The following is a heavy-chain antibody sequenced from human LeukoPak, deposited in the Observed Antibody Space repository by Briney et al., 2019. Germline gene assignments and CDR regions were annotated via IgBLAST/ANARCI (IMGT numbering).Heavy chain of an antibody. CDR1: GGSFSGYY. Sequence: SETLSLTCAVYGGSFSGYYWSWIRQPPGKGLEWIGEINHSGSTNYNPSLKSRVTISVDTSRNQFSLKLSSVTAADTAVYYCASNIHVPYGMDVWGQGTTVTVSS. CDR2: INHSGST. CDR3: ASNIHVPYGMDV. V-gene: IGHV4-34*01. J-gene: IGHJ6*02. D-gene: IGHD3-10*02.